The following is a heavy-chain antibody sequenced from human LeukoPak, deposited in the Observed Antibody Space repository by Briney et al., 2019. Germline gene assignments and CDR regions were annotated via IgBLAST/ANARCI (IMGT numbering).Heavy chain of an antibody. J-gene: IGHJ4*02. CDR2: IYYSGST. D-gene: IGHD3-9*01. Sequence: SETLSLTCTVSGGSIGSSSYYWGWIRQPPGKGLEWIGSIYYSGSTYYNPSLKSRVTISVDTSKNQFSLKLSSVTAADTAVYYCARSGGYFDWLLDYWGQGTLVTVSS. CDR1: GGSIGSSSYY. V-gene: IGHV4-39*01. CDR3: ARSGGYFDWLLDY.